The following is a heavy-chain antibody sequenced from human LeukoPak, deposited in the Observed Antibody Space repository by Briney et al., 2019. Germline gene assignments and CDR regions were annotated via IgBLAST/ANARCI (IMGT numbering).Heavy chain of an antibody. CDR3: AREGGTTVTPNGMDV. Sequence: GASVKVSCKASGYTFTSYGISWVRQAPGQGLEWMGWISAYNGNTNYAQKLQGRVTMTTDTSTSTAYMELRSLRSDDTVVYYCAREGGTTVTPNGMDVWGKGTTVTVSS. J-gene: IGHJ6*04. CDR2: ISAYNGNT. V-gene: IGHV1-18*04. CDR1: GYTFTSYG. D-gene: IGHD4-17*01.